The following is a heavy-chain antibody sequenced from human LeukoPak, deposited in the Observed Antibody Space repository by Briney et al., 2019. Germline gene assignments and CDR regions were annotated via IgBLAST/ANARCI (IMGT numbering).Heavy chain of an antibody. CDR2: IKQDGSEK. Sequence: GGSLRLSCAASGLTFSAYWMSWVRQAPGKGLEWVANIKQDGSEKYYVDSVKGRFTIPRDNPKNSLYLQMNSLRAEDTAVYYCARGGSSWLYWGQGTLVTVSS. D-gene: IGHD6-13*01. V-gene: IGHV3-7*01. CDR1: GLTFSAYW. J-gene: IGHJ4*02. CDR3: ARGGSSWLY.